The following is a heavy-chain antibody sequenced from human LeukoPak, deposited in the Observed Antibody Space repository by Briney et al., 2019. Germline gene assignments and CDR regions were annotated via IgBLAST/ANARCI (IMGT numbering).Heavy chain of an antibody. D-gene: IGHD6-19*01. J-gene: IGHJ4*02. CDR3: AKDALSGWYGYSDY. V-gene: IGHV3-23*01. CDR2: ISGSGSST. Sequence: PGGSLRLSCAASGFTFSNYAMNWVRQAPGEGLEWGSSISGSGSSTYYADSVKGRFTISRDNSKNTLFLQMNSLRAEDTAVYHCAKDALSGWYGYSDYWGQGTLVTVSS. CDR1: GFTFSNYA.